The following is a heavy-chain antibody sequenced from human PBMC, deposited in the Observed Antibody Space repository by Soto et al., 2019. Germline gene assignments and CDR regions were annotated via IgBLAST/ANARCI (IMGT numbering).Heavy chain of an antibody. CDR2: IKSKTDGGTT. CDR3: TTAVKDIVVVPAAQPNDYYYYYYMDV. D-gene: IGHD2-2*01. Sequence: GGSLRLPCAASGFTFSNAWMSWVRQAPGKGLEWVGRIKSKTDGGTTDYAAPVKGRFTISRDDSKNTLYLQMNSLKTEDTAVYYCTTAVKDIVVVPAAQPNDYYYYYYMDVWGKGTTVTVSS. V-gene: IGHV3-15*01. CDR1: GFTFSNAW. J-gene: IGHJ6*03.